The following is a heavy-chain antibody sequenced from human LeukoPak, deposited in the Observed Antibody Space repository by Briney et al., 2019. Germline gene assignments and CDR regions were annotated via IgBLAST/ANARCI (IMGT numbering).Heavy chain of an antibody. CDR1: EYIFSTHW. J-gene: IGHJ4*02. D-gene: IGHD5-24*01. V-gene: IGHV5-51*01. CDR2: IYPGDSDA. CDR3: ARDGEMATVAGFDF. Sequence: GESLKISCKASEYIFSTHWIGWVRQMPGKGLEWMGIIYPGDSDARYSPSFQGQVTISADKSISTAYLQWSSLKASDTAMYYCARDGEMATVAGFDFWGQGTQVTVSS.